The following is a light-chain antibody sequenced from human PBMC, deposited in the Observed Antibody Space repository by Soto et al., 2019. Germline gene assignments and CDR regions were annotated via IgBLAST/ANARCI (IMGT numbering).Light chain of an antibody. CDR3: MQGTHWPWT. CDR2: EVS. CDR1: QSLIHSDGSTY. Sequence: DVVMIQSPLSLPVTLGQPASISCRSSQSLIHSDGSTYLSWFQQRPGQSPRRLIYEVSDRDSGVPDRFSGSGSGTDFTLKISRVEAEDVGVYYCMQGTHWPWTFGQGTEVEIK. J-gene: IGKJ1*01. V-gene: IGKV2-30*02.